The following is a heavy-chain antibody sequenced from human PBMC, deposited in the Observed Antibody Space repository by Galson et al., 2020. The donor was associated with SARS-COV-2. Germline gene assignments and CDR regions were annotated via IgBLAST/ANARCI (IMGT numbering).Heavy chain of an antibody. CDR2: IDGTGTRT. V-gene: IGHV3-23*01. CDR1: GFTFSSYA. J-gene: IGHJ4*02. CDR3: AKSLVCTSSSCYRFGKAFFDA. Sequence: GGSLRLSCAASGFTFSSYAMSWVRQSPGKGLEWVSDIDGTGTRTNYADSVKGRFTISRDNSENTLYLQMNSLRVEDRAVYYCAKSLVCTSSSCYRFGKAFFDAWGQGTLVTVSS. D-gene: IGHD2-2*01.